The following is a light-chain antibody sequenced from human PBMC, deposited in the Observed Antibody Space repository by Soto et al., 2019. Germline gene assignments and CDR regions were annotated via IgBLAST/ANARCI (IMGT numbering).Light chain of an antibody. Sequence: DIPMTQSPSSLSAFVGDRVTITCRASQSISRHVNWFQQRPGKAPKLLISAASSLQGVVPSRFSGSGSGTDFTLTIRSLQPEDFATYYCQQSYSAPFTFGPGTIVDFK. CDR3: QQSYSAPFT. CDR2: AAS. J-gene: IGKJ3*01. V-gene: IGKV1-39*01. CDR1: QSISRH.